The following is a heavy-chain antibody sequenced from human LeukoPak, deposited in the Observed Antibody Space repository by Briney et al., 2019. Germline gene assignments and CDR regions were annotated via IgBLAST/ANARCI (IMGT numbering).Heavy chain of an antibody. CDR2: LPPDELDI. CDR1: GFTFTNYW. V-gene: IGHV3-74*01. J-gene: IGHJ6*02. CDR3: AKDPQHQHYDFWSGYYFVGGMDV. D-gene: IGHD3-3*01. Sequence: GGSLRLSCAASGFTFTNYWMHWVRQAPGMGLVWVSRLPPDELDIIYADSVKGRFTISRDNSKNTLYLQMNSLRAEDTAVYYCAKDPQHQHYDFWSGYYFVGGMDVWGQGTTVTVSS.